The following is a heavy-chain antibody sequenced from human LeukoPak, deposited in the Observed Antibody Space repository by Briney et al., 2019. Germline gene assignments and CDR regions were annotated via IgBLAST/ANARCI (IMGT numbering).Heavy chain of an antibody. V-gene: IGHV4-30-4*08. J-gene: IGHJ4*02. Sequence: PSQTLSLTCTVSGGSISSGDYYWSWIRQPPGKGLEWIGYIYYSGSTYYNPSLKSRVTISVDTSKNRFSLKLSSVTAADTAVYYCARGRYDYVWGSYRYTNFDYWGQGTLVTVSS. CDR3: ARGRYDYVWGSYRYTNFDY. D-gene: IGHD3-16*02. CDR1: GGSISSGDYY. CDR2: IYYSGST.